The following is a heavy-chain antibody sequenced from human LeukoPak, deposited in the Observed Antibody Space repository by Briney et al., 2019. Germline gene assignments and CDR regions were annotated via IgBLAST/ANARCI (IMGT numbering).Heavy chain of an antibody. CDR1: GFTFSSYW. V-gene: IGHV3-53*01. J-gene: IGHJ3*02. D-gene: IGHD4-17*01. Sequence: GGSLRLSCAASGFTFSSYWIHWVRQAPGKGLEWVSVIYSGGSTYYADSVKGRFTISRDNSKNTLYLQMNSLRAEDTAVYYCARGYGDYVTAFDIWGQGTMVTVSS. CDR3: ARGYGDYVTAFDI. CDR2: IYSGGST.